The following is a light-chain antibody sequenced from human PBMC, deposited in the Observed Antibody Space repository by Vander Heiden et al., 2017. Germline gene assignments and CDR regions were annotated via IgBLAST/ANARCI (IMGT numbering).Light chain of an antibody. CDR3: QQLNTYQT. CDR1: QDISNY. Sequence: IQLTQSPSSLSASVGDRVTITCRASQDISNYLAWYQQKPGKAPKLLIYAASTLEGGVPSRFSSSGSGTDFTLTISSLQPADFATYYCQQLNTYQTFGQGTKLEIK. CDR2: AAS. V-gene: IGKV1-9*01. J-gene: IGKJ2*01.